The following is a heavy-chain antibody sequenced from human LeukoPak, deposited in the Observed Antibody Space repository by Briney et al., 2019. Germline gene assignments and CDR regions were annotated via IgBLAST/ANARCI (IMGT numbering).Heavy chain of an antibody. CDR2: IIPIFGTA. Sequence: ASVKVSCKASGGTFSSYAIGWVRQAPGQGLEWMGGIIPIFGTANYAQKFQGRVTITADESTSTAYMELSSLRSEDTAVYYCAKSIAARLDAFDIWGQGTMVTVSS. V-gene: IGHV1-69*13. D-gene: IGHD6-6*01. CDR3: AKSIAARLDAFDI. J-gene: IGHJ3*02. CDR1: GGTFSSYA.